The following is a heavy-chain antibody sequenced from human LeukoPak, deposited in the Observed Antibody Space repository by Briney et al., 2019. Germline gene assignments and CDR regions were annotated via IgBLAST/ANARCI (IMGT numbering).Heavy chain of an antibody. J-gene: IGHJ4*02. CDR2: ISSSSSTI. CDR3: ARGFGSGYYRG. Sequence: GGSLRLSCAASGFTFSSYNMNWVRQAPGKGLEWVSYISSSSSTIYYADSVKGRFTISRDNANDSLYLQMKSLRDEDTAVYYCARGFGSGYYRGWGQGTLVTVSS. CDR1: GFTFSSYN. V-gene: IGHV3-48*02. D-gene: IGHD3-22*01.